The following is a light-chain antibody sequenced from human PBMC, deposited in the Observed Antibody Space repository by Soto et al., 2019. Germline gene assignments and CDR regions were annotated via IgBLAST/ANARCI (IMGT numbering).Light chain of an antibody. J-gene: IGLJ7*01. CDR3: CSYAGNGAWV. V-gene: IGLV2-23*02. CDR2: EVS. CDR1: SGDVANYDL. Sequence: QSALTQPASVSGSPGQSITISCSGSSGDVANYDLVSWYQQIPGKAPQLMIFEVSRRPSRVSDRFSGSKSGNTASLTISGLQAEDEGDFYCCSYAGNGAWVFGGGTQLTVL.